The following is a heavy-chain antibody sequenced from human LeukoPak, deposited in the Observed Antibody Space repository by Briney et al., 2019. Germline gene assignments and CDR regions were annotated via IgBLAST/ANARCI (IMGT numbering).Heavy chain of an antibody. CDR1: GFTFSSYN. Sequence: PGGSLRLSCAASGFTFSSYNMNWVRQAPGKGLEWVSGINWNGGSTGYADSVKGRFTTSRDNAKNSLYLQMNSLRAEDTALYYCARVYCTNGVCYTYYYYMDVWGKGTTVTVSS. V-gene: IGHV3-20*04. CDR3: ARVYCTNGVCYTYYYYMDV. D-gene: IGHD2-8*01. CDR2: INWNGGST. J-gene: IGHJ6*03.